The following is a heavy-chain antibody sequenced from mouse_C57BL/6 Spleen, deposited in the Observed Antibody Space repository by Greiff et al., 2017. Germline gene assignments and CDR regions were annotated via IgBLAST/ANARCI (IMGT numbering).Heavy chain of an antibody. CDR1: GYTFTSYC. Sequence: QVQLQQPGAELVKPGASVTMSCKASGYTFTSYCITWVKQRPGQGLEWIGDIYPGSGSTNYNEKFKSKATLTVDTSASTAYMQLSSLTSEGSAVYYCAHYYDCSFDVWGTGTTVTVSS. CDR3: AHYYDCSFDV. J-gene: IGHJ1*03. V-gene: IGHV1-55*01. CDR2: IYPGSGST. D-gene: IGHD1-1*01.